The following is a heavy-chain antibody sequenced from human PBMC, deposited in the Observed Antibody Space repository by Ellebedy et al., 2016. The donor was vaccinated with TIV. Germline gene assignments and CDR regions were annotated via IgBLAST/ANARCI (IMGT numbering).Heavy chain of an antibody. J-gene: IGHJ6*02. CDR2: INPSGGST. V-gene: IGHV1-46*01. CDR1: GYTFTSYY. D-gene: IGHD4-17*01. Sequence: ASVKVSCKAFGYTFTSYYMHWVRQAPGQGLEWMGIINPSGGSTSYAQKFQGRVTMTRDTSTSTVYMELSSLRSEDTAVYYCATGYGDYGMDVWGQGTTVTVSS. CDR3: ATGYGDYGMDV.